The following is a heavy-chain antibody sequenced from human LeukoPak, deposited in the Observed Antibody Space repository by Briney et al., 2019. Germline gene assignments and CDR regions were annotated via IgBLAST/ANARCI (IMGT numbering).Heavy chain of an antibody. CDR1: GFTFSSYT. D-gene: IGHD3-10*01. V-gene: IGHV3-21*01. CDR2: ITGSSDYI. CDR3: AKFKGHYGDSEYYFDS. J-gene: IGHJ4*02. Sequence: GGSLRLSCAGSGFTFSSYTINWVRQTPGKGLEWVSCITGSSDYIFYADSVRGRFTISRDNAKNSLFLQMNSLRAEDTAVYYCAKFKGHYGDSEYYFDSWGQGTLVTVSS.